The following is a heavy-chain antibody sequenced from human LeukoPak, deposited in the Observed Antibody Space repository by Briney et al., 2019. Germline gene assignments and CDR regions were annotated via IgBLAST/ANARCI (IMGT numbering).Heavy chain of an antibody. V-gene: IGHV1-2*06. D-gene: IGHD1-26*01. CDR1: GYTLTVYY. J-gene: IGHJ4*02. CDR2: INPNSGGT. CDR3: ARGLRGAPPDY. Sequence: ASVKVSCKASGYTLTVYYIHWVRQAPGQGLEWMGRINPNSGGTNYAQKFQGRVTMTRDTSISTAYMELSRLRSDDTAVYYCARGLRGAPPDYWGQGTLVTVSS.